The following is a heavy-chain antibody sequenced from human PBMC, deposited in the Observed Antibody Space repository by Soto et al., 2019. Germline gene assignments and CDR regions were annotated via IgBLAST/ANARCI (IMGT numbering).Heavy chain of an antibody. J-gene: IGHJ5*02. D-gene: IGHD3-22*01. CDR2: ISGSGGST. V-gene: IGHV3-23*01. CDR3: AKDSSDSSGYYLRWFDP. Sequence: GGSLRLSCAASGFTFSSYAMSWVRQAPGKGLEWVSAISGSGGSTYYADSVKGRFTISRDNSKNTLYLQMNSLRAEDTAVYYCAKDSSDSSGYYLRWFDPWGQGTLVTVSS. CDR1: GFTFSSYA.